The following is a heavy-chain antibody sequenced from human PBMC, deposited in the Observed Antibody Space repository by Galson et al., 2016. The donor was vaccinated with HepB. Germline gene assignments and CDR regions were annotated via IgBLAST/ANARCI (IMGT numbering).Heavy chain of an antibody. Sequence: SLRLSCAASGFTFNDYYMSWIRQAPGKGLEWVSYISSSSSYTNYAESVKGRFTISRDNAKNSLYLQMNSLRAEDTAVYYCARAQTTVVTYIDNWGQGTLVTVSS. V-gene: IGHV3-11*06. CDR3: ARAQTTVVTYIDN. D-gene: IGHD4-23*01. CDR2: ISSSSSYT. J-gene: IGHJ4*02. CDR1: GFTFNDYY.